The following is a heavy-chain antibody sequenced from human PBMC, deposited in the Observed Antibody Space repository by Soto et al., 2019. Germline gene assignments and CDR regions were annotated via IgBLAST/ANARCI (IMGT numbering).Heavy chain of an antibody. CDR2: ISYDGSNK. J-gene: IGHJ6*02. D-gene: IGHD6-13*01. CDR1: GFTFSSYA. V-gene: IGHV3-30-3*01. Sequence: GGSLRLSCAASGFTFSSYAMHWVRQAPGKGLEWVAVISYDGSNKYYADSVKGRFTISRDNSKNTLYLQMNSLRAEDTAVYYCARDGYSSSWNLNTIYYYYYGMDVWGQGTTVTVSS. CDR3: ARDGYSSSWNLNTIYYYYYGMDV.